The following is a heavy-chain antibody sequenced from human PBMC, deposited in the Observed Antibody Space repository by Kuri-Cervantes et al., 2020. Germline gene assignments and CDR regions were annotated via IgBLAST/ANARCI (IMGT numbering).Heavy chain of an antibody. V-gene: IGHV3-53*05. D-gene: IGHD3-22*01. CDR1: GFTVSSNY. J-gene: IGHJ4*02. CDR3: ARSSYYYDSSGYYYGDY. Sequence: GESLKISCAASGFTVSSNYMSWVRQAPGKGLEWVSVIYSGGSTYYADSVKGRFTISRDNSKKTLYLQMNSLRAEDTAVYYCARSSYYYDSSGYYYGDYWGQGTLVPSPQ. CDR2: IYSGGST.